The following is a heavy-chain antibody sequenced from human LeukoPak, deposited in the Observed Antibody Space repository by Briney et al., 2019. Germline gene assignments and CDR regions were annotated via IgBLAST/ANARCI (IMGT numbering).Heavy chain of an antibody. CDR1: GFTFNNYW. CDR2: IREDGSEK. Sequence: GGSLRLSCAASGFTFNNYWMSWVRQAPGKGLEWVANIREDGSEKYYVDSVKGRFTISRDNSKNTLYLQMNSLRAEDTAVYYCARHCTSTSCLEYWGQGTLVTVSS. V-gene: IGHV3-7*01. D-gene: IGHD2-2*01. J-gene: IGHJ4*02. CDR3: ARHCTSTSCLEY.